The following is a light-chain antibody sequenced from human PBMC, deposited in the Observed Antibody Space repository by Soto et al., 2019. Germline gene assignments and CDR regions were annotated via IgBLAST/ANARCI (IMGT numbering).Light chain of an antibody. J-gene: IGLJ2*01. CDR2: EAS. CDR3: CSYAGSSTYVV. CDR1: SSDAGSYNL. Sequence: QSALTQPASGSGSPGQSITISCTGTSSDAGSYNLVSWYQQHPGKAPRLMIYEASKLPSGVSNRFSCSKSGNTASLTISGLQVEDEADYYCCSYAGSSTYVVFGGGTKVTVL. V-gene: IGLV2-23*01.